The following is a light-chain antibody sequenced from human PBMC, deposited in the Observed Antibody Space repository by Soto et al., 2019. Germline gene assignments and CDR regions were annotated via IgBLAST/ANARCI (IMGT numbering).Light chain of an antibody. V-gene: IGKV3-20*01. CDR1: QSVSSNY. CDR2: GAS. J-gene: IGKJ1*01. Sequence: EIVLTQSPGTLSLSPGDRATLSCRASQSVSSNYLAWYQQKPGQAPRLLIYGASIRATGIPDRFSGSGSGTDFTLTIRRLEPEDFAMYYCHQYGSSPRTFGQGTQVGIK. CDR3: HQYGSSPRT.